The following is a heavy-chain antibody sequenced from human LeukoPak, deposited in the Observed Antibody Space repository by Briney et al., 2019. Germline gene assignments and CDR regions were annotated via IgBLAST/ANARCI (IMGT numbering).Heavy chain of an antibody. CDR3: ARGGVVVAAIDAFDI. J-gene: IGHJ3*02. Sequence: GGSLRLSCAAPGFTVSSNFMSWVRQAPGKGLECVSLINSGGTKYYADSVKGRFTISRDISKNTLFLQLNSLRAEDTAVYYCARGGVVVAAIDAFDIWGQGTLVTVSS. V-gene: IGHV3-66*01. CDR2: INSGGTK. D-gene: IGHD2-15*01. CDR1: GFTVSSNF.